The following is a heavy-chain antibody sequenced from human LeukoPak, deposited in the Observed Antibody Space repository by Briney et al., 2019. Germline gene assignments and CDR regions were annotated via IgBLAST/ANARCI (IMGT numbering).Heavy chain of an antibody. J-gene: IGHJ4*02. CDR1: GGSISSYY. Sequence: SETLSLTCTVSGGSISSYYWSWIRQPPGKGLEWIGYIYYSGRTTYNYNPSLKSRVTISVDTSKNQFSLKLSSVTAADTAVYYCARSLPTVITFGSFMYFDYWGQGTLVSVSS. V-gene: IGHV4-59*01. D-gene: IGHD4-23*01. CDR3: ARSLPTVITFGSFMYFDY. CDR2: IYYSGRTTY.